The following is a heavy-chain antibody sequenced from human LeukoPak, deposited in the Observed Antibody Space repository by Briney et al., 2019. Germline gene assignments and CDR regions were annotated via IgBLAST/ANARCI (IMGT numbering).Heavy chain of an antibody. D-gene: IGHD3-10*01. V-gene: IGHV4-59*01. Sequence: SETLSLTCTVSGGSISSYCWSWIRQPAGKGLEWIGYIYYSGSTNYNPSLKSRVTISVDTSKNQFSLKLSSVTAADTAVYYCARGSGFYYGSGSYNYWGQGTLVTVSS. J-gene: IGHJ4*02. CDR2: IYYSGST. CDR3: ARGSGFYYGSGSYNY. CDR1: GGSISSYC.